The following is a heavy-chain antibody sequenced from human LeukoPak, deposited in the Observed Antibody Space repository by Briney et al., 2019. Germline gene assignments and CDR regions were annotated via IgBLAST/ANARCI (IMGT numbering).Heavy chain of an antibody. CDR3: ARGDPKSLWFGELSDRGSFVY. J-gene: IGHJ4*02. V-gene: IGHV1-46*01. CDR2: INPSGGST. CDR1: GYTFTSYY. D-gene: IGHD3-10*01. Sequence: ASVKVSCKASGYTFTSYYMHWVRQAPGQGLEWMGIINPSGGSTSYAQKFQGRVTMTRDTSTSTVYMELSSLRSEDTAVYYCARGDPKSLWFGELSDRGSFVYWGQGTLVTVSS.